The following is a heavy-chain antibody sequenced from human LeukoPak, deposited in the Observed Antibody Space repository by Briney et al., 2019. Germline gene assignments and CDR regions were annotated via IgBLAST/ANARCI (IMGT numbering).Heavy chain of an antibody. CDR2: ISYDGSNK. Sequence: GGSLRLSCAASGFTFSSYAMHWVRQAPGKGLEWVAVISYDGSNKYYADSVKGRFTMSRDISKNTVYLQMNSLRAEDTAVYYCAGASYVVIAAATAFDIWGQGTMVTVSS. CDR3: AGASYVVIAAATAFDI. J-gene: IGHJ3*02. CDR1: GFTFSSYA. V-gene: IGHV3-30*14. D-gene: IGHD2-2*01.